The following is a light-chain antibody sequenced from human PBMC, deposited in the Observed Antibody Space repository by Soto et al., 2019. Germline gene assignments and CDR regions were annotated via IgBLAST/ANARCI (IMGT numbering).Light chain of an antibody. CDR3: SSYRTGSRV. V-gene: IGLV2-14*01. J-gene: IGLJ2*01. CDR1: SSDVGGYNF. Sequence: QSVLTQPASVSGSPGQSITISCTGTSSDVGGYNFVSWYQQHPGKAPKLMIYEVTNRPSGVSNRFSGSKSGNTASLVISGLQAEDEADYYCSSYRTGSRVFGGGTKLTVL. CDR2: EVT.